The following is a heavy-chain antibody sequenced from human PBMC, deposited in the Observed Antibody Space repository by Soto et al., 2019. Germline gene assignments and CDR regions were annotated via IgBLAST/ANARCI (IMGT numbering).Heavy chain of an antibody. D-gene: IGHD3-3*01. CDR2: ISDSGSST. Sequence: GGSLRLSCAASGFTFSSYAMSWVRQAPGKGLEWVSAISDSGSSTHYVDSVKGRFTISRDNAKNTLYLQMNSLRAEDTAVYYCARDRYSYYDFWSGSLPYYYYGMDVWGQGTTLTVSS. CDR1: GFTFSSYA. V-gene: IGHV3-23*01. CDR3: ARDRYSYYDFWSGSLPYYYYGMDV. J-gene: IGHJ6*02.